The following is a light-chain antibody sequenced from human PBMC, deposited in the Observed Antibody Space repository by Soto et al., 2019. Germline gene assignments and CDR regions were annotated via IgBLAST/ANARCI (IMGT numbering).Light chain of an antibody. Sequence: QSVLTQPPSASGTPGQRVPISCSGSSSNIGTNTVNWYQQLPGMAPKLLIYSNDQRPSGVPDRFSGSKSGTSASLAISGLQSEDEADYYCAAWDDSLNGWVFGGGTKVTVL. CDR3: AAWDDSLNGWV. J-gene: IGLJ3*02. CDR2: SND. V-gene: IGLV1-44*01. CDR1: SSNIGTNT.